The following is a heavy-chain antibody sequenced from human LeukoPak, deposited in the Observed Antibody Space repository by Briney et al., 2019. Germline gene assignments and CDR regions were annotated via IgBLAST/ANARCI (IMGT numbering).Heavy chain of an antibody. Sequence: SETLSLTCTASGGSISSYYWSWIRQPPGKGLEWIGYIYYSGSTNYNPSLKSRVTISVDTSKNQFSLKLSSVTAADTAVYYCARALNDYVWGSYPPPYYFDYWGQGTLVTVSS. D-gene: IGHD3-16*02. J-gene: IGHJ4*02. CDR1: GGSISSYY. V-gene: IGHV4-59*01. CDR3: ARALNDYVWGSYPPPYYFDY. CDR2: IYYSGST.